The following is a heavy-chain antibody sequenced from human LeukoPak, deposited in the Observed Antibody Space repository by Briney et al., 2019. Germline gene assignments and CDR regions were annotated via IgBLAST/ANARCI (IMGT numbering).Heavy chain of an antibody. J-gene: IGHJ4*01. CDR3: AKPEGNFWSGFDY. D-gene: IGHD3-3*01. V-gene: IGHV3-33*06. CDR1: GFTFSDYG. Sequence: GMSLRLSCTASGFTFSDYGMHWVRQAPGKGLEWVAVIWYDGKDKYYADSGKGRFTISRDNSKNTMYLQLNSLRVEDTAVYYCAKPEGNFWSGFDYWGQGTLVTVSS. CDR2: IWYDGKDK.